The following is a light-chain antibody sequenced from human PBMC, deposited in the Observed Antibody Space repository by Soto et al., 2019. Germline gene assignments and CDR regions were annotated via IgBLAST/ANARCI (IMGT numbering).Light chain of an antibody. J-gene: IGLJ3*02. V-gene: IGLV2-23*01. CDR3: CSYAGRSTLV. CDR1: SSDVGSYNL. Sequence: QSALTQPASGSGSPGQSITISCTGSSSDVGSYNLVSWHQQYPGKAPKLMIYEGSKRPSGVSNRFSGSKSGNTASLTISGLQAEDETDYYCCSYAGRSTLVFGGGTKLTLL. CDR2: EGS.